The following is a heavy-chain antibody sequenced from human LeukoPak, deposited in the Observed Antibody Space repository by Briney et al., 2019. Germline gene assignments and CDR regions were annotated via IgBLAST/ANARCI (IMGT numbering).Heavy chain of an antibody. V-gene: IGHV1-46*01. CDR3: ARGYCSSTSCWASYNWFDP. CDR1: GYTFTSYY. Sequence: ASVKVSCKASGYTFTSYYMHRVRQAPGQGLEWMGLINPTGDSTGYAQKFQGRVTMTTDTSTSTAYMELRSLRSDDTAVYYCARGYCSSTSCWASYNWFDPWGQGTLVTVSS. CDR2: INPTGDST. J-gene: IGHJ5*02. D-gene: IGHD2-2*01.